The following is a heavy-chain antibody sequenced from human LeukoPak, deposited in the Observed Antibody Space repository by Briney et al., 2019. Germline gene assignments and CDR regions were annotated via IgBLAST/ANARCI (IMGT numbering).Heavy chain of an antibody. CDR1: GFTVSSNY. CDR3: ARGAMYYYEKAPFDP. J-gene: IGHJ5*02. CDR2: IYSGGST. Sequence: GGSLRLSCAASGFTVSSNYMSWVRQAPGKGLEWVSVIYSGGSTYYADSVKGRFTISRDNSKNTLYLQMNSLRAEDTAVYYCARGAMYYYEKAPFDPWGQGTLVTVSS. V-gene: IGHV3-53*01. D-gene: IGHD3-22*01.